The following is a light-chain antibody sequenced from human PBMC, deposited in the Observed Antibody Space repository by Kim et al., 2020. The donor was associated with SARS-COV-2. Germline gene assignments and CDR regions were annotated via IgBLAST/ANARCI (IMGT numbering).Light chain of an antibody. CDR1: QSITSKY. J-gene: IGKJ1*01. CDR2: DAS. CDR3: QQYGSSPVT. Sequence: SPGERTTLSCGASQSITSKYLDWYQQRPGQAPRLLIYDASSRATGIPDRFSGSGSGTDFTLTISRLEPEDFAVYYCQQYGSSPVTFAQGTKVDIK. V-gene: IGKV3-20*01.